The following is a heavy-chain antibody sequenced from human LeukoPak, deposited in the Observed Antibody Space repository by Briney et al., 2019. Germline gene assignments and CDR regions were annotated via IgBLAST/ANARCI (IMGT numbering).Heavy chain of an antibody. Sequence: GGSLRLSCAASGFIFSGYEMHWVRQAPGKGLEWVSCISTSGNTEYYADSVKGRFTISRDNARNSLYLQMNSLRAEDTAVYYCAKEGTPQVSTWYDLWGRGTQVIVSS. CDR2: ISTSGNTE. D-gene: IGHD3-10*01. J-gene: IGHJ5*02. V-gene: IGHV3-48*03. CDR3: AKEGTPQVSTWYDL. CDR1: GFIFSGYE.